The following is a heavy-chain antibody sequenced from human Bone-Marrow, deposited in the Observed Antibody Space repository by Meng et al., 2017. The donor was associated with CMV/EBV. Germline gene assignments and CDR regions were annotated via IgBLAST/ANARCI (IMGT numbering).Heavy chain of an antibody. J-gene: IGHJ6*02. CDR3: AKDVPYYDFWSFLDV. CDR2: IWFDGSIQ. Sequence: GESLKISCAASGLTFSSYAMSWVRQAPGKGLEWVAFIWFDGSIQYYADSVKGRFTISRDNSKNTLYLQMNSLRAEDTAVYYCAKDVPYYDFWSFLDVWGQGTTVTVSS. CDR1: GLTFSSYA. V-gene: IGHV3-30*02. D-gene: IGHD3-3*01.